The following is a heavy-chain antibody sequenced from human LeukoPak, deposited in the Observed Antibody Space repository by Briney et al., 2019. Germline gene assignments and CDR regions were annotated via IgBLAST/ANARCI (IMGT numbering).Heavy chain of an antibody. D-gene: IGHD1-26*01. J-gene: IGHJ4*02. CDR2: ISYDGSNK. CDR3: ARRGATTSGGYFDY. Sequence: GGSLRLSCAASGFTFSGYAMHWVRQAPGKGLEWVAVISYDGSNKYYADSVKGRFTISRDNSENTLYLQMNSLRAEDTAVYYCARRGATTSGGYFDYWGQGTLVTVSS. CDR1: GFTFSGYA. V-gene: IGHV3-30-3*01.